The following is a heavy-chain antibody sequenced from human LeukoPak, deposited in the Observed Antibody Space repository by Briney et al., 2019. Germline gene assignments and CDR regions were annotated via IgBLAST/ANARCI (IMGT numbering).Heavy chain of an antibody. CDR1: GFSFSSFA. D-gene: IGHD2-15*01. Sequence: GGSLRLSCAASGFSFSSFAMSWVRQAPGKGLEWVSAFSGSGGNTYYADSVRGRFTFSRDDSKNTLYLQMNSLRAEDTAVYYCARGWYCSGGSCYSGAFDIWGQGTMVTVSS. CDR2: FSGSGGNT. CDR3: ARGWYCSGGSCYSGAFDI. J-gene: IGHJ3*02. V-gene: IGHV3-23*01.